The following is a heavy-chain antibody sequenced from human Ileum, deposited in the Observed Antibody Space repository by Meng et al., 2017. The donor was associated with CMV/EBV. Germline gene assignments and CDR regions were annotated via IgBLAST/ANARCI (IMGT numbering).Heavy chain of an antibody. D-gene: IGHD2-2*01. J-gene: IGHJ4*02. CDR2: ISYDGVDK. CDR3: ARNSSLYQSFDR. CDR1: VFSLISYA. Sequence: SGFTVFSLISYAVQWVRQAPGKGLDWVAAISYDGVDKYYADSVQGRFTISRDNSKNTVYLQMDSLRAQDTAVYSCARNSSLYQSFDRWGQGTLVTVSS. V-gene: IGHV3-30*04.